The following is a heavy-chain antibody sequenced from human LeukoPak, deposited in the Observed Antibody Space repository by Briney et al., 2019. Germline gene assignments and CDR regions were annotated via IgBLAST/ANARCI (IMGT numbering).Heavy chain of an antibody. Sequence: ASVKVSCKASGYTFTSYDINWVRQATGQGLEWMGWINPNSGGTNYAQKFQGRVTMTRDTSISTAYMELSRLRSDDTAVYYCARVPDLGYCSGGSCYRFDYWGQGTLVAVSS. CDR3: ARVPDLGYCSGGSCYRFDY. CDR1: GYTFTSYD. J-gene: IGHJ4*02. CDR2: INPNSGGT. V-gene: IGHV1-2*02. D-gene: IGHD2-15*01.